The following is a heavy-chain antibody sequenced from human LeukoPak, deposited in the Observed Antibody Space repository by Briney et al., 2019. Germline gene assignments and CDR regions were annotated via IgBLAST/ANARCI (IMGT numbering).Heavy chain of an antibody. D-gene: IGHD4-17*01. CDR2: ISSSRYI. Sequence: GGSLRLSCAASGFTFSSYSMNWVRQAPGKGLEWVSSISSSRYIYYADSVKGRFTISRDNAKNSLYLQMNSLRAEDTAVYYCARDLDYGDYVGAFDIWGQGTMVTVSS. V-gene: IGHV3-21*01. CDR3: ARDLDYGDYVGAFDI. CDR1: GFTFSSYS. J-gene: IGHJ3*02.